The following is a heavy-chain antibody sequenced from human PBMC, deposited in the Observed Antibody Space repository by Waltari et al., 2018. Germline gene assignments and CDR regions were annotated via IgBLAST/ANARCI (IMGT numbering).Heavy chain of an antibody. D-gene: IGHD1-26*01. V-gene: IGHV1-24*01. J-gene: IGHJ6*02. CDR1: GYTLTELS. CDR3: ATSARSGSYRSDYYGMDV. CDR2: FDPEDGET. Sequence: QVQLVQSGAEVKKPGASVKVSCKVSGYTLTELSMHWVRQAPGKGLEWMGGFDPEDGETIYAQKCQGRVTMTEDTSTDTAYMELSSLRSEDTAVYYCATSARSGSYRSDYYGMDVWGQGTTVTVSS.